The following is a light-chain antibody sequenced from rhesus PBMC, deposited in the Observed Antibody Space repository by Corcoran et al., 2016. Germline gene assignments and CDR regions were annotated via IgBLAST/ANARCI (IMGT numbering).Light chain of an antibody. Sequence: SYDLTQPPSVSVSPGQTARITCVGDHIEDNTVQWYQQKPPKAPVLVMYSDKGRPSGIPERFSGSKSGDTATLTISGVEAGDEADNYCQVWDISSEQLDVFGSGTKLTVL. V-gene: IGLV3-44*01. CDR2: SDK. J-gene: IGLJ6*01. CDR3: QVWDISSEQLDV. CDR1: HIEDNT.